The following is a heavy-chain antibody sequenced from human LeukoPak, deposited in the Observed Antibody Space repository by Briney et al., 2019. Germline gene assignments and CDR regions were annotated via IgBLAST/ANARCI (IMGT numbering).Heavy chain of an antibody. CDR2: INHSGST. V-gene: IGHV4-34*01. D-gene: IGHD4-11*01. CDR1: GGSFSGYY. CDR3: ARVTPDQRFDP. Sequence: SETLSLTCAVYGGSFSGYYWSWIRQPPGKGLEWIGEINHSGSTNYNPSLKSRVTISVDTSKNQFSLQLNSVTPEDTAVYYCARVTPDQRFDPWGQGTLVTVSS. J-gene: IGHJ5*02.